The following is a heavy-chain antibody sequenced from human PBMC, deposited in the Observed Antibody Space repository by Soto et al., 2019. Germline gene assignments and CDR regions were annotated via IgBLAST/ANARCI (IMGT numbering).Heavy chain of an antibody. D-gene: IGHD2-2*01. CDR2: IYSGGST. J-gene: IGHJ6*03. CDR1: GFSVSSNY. CDR3: ARVWWWKVVVPYDMDV. Sequence: PGGSVRLTCAASGFSVSSNYMSWVRQAPGKGLEWVSVIYSGGSTYYADSVKGRFTISRHNSKNTLYLQMNSLRAEDTAVYYCARVWWWKVVVPYDMDVCAQGTTVTVS. V-gene: IGHV3-53*04.